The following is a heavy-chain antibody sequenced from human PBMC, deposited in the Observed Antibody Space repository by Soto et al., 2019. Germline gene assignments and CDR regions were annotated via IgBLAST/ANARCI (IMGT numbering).Heavy chain of an antibody. V-gene: IGHV6-1*01. CDR3: ARQGYQLLSWDLTYYYYYGMDV. D-gene: IGHD2-2*01. Sequence: PSQTLSLTCAISGDSVSSNSAAWNWIRQSPSRGLEWLGRTYYRSKWYNDYAVSVKSRITINPDTSKNQFSLQLNSVTPEDTAVYYCARQGYQLLSWDLTYYYYYGMDVWGQGTTVTVS. J-gene: IGHJ6*02. CDR2: TYYRSKWYN. CDR1: GDSVSSNSAA.